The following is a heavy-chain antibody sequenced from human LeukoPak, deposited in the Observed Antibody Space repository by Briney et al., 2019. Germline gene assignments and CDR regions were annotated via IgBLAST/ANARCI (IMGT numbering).Heavy chain of an antibody. CDR1: GFTISTYG. CDR3: ARVAYYYYYYMDV. Sequence: QSGGSLRLSCAASGFTISTYGMHWVRQAPGQGLEWVSRINNVGNGASHADSVRGRFTISRDNAKNMLYLQMNSLRAEDTAVYYCARVAYYYYYYMDVWGKGTTVTVSS. J-gene: IGHJ6*03. V-gene: IGHV3-74*01. CDR2: INNVGNGA.